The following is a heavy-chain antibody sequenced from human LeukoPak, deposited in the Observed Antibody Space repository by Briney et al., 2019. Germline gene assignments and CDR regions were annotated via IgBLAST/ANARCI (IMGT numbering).Heavy chain of an antibody. CDR2: INPNSGGT. D-gene: IGHD3-10*01. V-gene: IGHV1-2*02. CDR3: ARVWFGELPYFDY. Sequence: ASVKVSCKASGYTFTAYYMHWVRQAPGQGLEWMGWINPNSGGTNYAQKFQGRVTMTRDTSISTVYMEVSRLRSDDTAVYYCARVWFGELPYFDYWGQGTLVTVSS. J-gene: IGHJ4*02. CDR1: GYTFTAYY.